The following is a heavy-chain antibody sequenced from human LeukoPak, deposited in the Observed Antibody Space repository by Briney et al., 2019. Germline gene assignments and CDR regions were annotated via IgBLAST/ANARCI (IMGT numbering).Heavy chain of an antibody. J-gene: IGHJ4*02. CDR1: GYSISSGYY. D-gene: IGHD3-3*01. V-gene: IGHV4-38-2*02. Sequence: SETLSLTCTVSGYSISSGYYWGWIRQPPGKGLEWIGSIYHSGSTYYNPSLKSRVTISVDTSKNQFSLKLSSVTAADTAVYYCARAGLGTIFGVYYFDYWGQGTLVTVSS. CDR2: IYHSGST. CDR3: ARAGLGTIFGVYYFDY.